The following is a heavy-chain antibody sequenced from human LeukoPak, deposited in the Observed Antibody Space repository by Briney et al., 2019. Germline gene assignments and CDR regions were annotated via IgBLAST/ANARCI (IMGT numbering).Heavy chain of an antibody. CDR3: AREPRGGFDY. V-gene: IGHV4-38-2*02. CDR2: IYHSGST. J-gene: IGHJ4*02. Sequence: PSETLSLTCTVSGYSISSGYYWGWIRQPPGKGLEWIGSIYHSGSTCYNPSLKSRVTISVDTSKNQFSLKLSSVTAADTAVYYCAREPRGGFDYWGQGTLVTVSS. CDR1: GYSISSGYY. D-gene: IGHD3-10*01.